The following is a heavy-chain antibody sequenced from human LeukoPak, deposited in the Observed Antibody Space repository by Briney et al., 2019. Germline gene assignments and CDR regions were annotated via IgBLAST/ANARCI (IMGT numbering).Heavy chain of an antibody. CDR2: INHSGST. CDR3: AREGSAFDI. CDR1: GFTFSSYE. J-gene: IGHJ3*02. Sequence: LRLSCAASGFTFSSYEMNWVRQAPGKGLEWIGEINHSGSTNYNPSLKSRVTISVDTSKNQFSLKLSSVTAADTAVYYCAREGSAFDIWGQGTMVTVSS. V-gene: IGHV4-34*01.